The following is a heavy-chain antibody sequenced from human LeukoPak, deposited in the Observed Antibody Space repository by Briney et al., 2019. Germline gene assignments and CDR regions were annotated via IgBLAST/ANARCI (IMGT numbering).Heavy chain of an antibody. CDR2: IIPIFGTA. D-gene: IGHD2-2*02. V-gene: IGHV1-69*05. CDR1: GGTFSSYA. J-gene: IGHJ4*02. Sequence: SVKVSCKASGGTFSSYAISWVRQAPGQGLEWMGGIIPIFGTANYAQKFQGRVTITTDESTSTAYMELSSLRSEDTAVYYCAREGEGYCSSTSCYKGFDYWGQGTLVTVSS. CDR3: AREGEGYCSSTSCYKGFDY.